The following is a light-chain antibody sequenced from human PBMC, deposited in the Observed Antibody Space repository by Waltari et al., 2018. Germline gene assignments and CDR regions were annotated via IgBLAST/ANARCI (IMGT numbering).Light chain of an antibody. J-gene: IGLJ3*02. CDR2: ECN. CDR3: SSYAGSSSPRV. CDR1: NSAVGTYNL. Sequence: QSALIQHASVSGSPGQSITMSCTETNSAVGTYNLVSGYQQHPGKAPKLMIYECNKLPSVVSYRFSGSKSGNPASLTISGLQAEDEADYYCSSYAGSSSPRVFGGGTKLTVL. V-gene: IGLV2-23*01.